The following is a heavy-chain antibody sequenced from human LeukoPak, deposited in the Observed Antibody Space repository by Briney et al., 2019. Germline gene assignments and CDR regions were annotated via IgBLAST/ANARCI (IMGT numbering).Heavy chain of an antibody. J-gene: IGHJ3*02. CDR2: INHSGST. Sequence: SETLSLTCSVSDDSITMYYWTWIRQPPGKGLEWIGEINHSGSTNYNPSLKSRVTISVDTSKNQFSLKLSSVTAADTAVYYCARVIREDYYDSSGYYYLDAFDIWGQGTMVTVSS. CDR1: DDSITMYY. CDR3: ARVIREDYYDSSGYYYLDAFDI. D-gene: IGHD3-22*01. V-gene: IGHV4-34*01.